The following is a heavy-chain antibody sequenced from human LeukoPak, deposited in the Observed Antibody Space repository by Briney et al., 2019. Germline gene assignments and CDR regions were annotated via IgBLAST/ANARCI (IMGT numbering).Heavy chain of an antibody. Sequence: GGSLRLSCAASGFTFSSYSMNWVRQAPGKGLEWLSYISVSSRNVIDYADSVKGRFTISRDDAKNSLYLQMNSLRAEDTAVYYCARVRRGLAAADYGMDVWGQGTTVTVSS. D-gene: IGHD6-13*01. V-gene: IGHV3-48*04. J-gene: IGHJ6*02. CDR1: GFTFSSYS. CDR3: ARVRRGLAAADYGMDV. CDR2: ISVSSRNVI.